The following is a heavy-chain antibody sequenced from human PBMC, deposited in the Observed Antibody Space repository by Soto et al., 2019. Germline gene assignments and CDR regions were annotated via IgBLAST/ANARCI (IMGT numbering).Heavy chain of an antibody. V-gene: IGHV4-61*01. CDR2: IYYSCTT. CDR1: GVPRSIGSYY. D-gene: IGHD3-9*01. Sequence: PSETLSLTCTVSGVPRSIGSYYLSWVRQSPVQGLECIGYIYYSCTTKYNPSLKSRVSISVDTSKNQFSMRLTSMSAADTAVYYCARAASPYFDLLSAFHQWGQGNLVIV. J-gene: IGHJ5*02. CDR3: ARAASPYFDLLSAFHQ.